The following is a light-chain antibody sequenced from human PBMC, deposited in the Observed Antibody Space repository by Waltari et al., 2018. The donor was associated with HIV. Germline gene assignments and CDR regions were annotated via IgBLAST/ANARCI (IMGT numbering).Light chain of an antibody. Sequence: DIQMTQSPSSLSASVGDRVTITCRASQSISNFLNWYQQNPGKAPKLVIYAASRLQGGVPSRFSGSGSRTDFTLTISSLQPEDFATYYCQQSYTTPPAFGGGTNVEIK. V-gene: IGKV1-39*01. J-gene: IGKJ4*01. CDR1: QSISNF. CDR2: AAS. CDR3: QQSYTTPPA.